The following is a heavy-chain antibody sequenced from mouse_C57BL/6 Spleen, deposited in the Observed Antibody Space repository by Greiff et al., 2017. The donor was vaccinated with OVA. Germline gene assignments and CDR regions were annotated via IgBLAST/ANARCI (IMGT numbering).Heavy chain of an antibody. CDR3: AKNWDEGY. Sequence: VQLQQPGTELVKPGASVKLSCKASGYTFTSYWMHWVKQRPGQGLEWIGYINPSSGYTKYNQKFKDKATLTADKSSSTAYMQLSSLTYEDSAVYYCAKNWDEGYWGQGTTLTVSS. CDR1: GYTFTSYW. V-gene: IGHV1-7*01. D-gene: IGHD4-1*01. J-gene: IGHJ2*01. CDR2: INPSSGYT.